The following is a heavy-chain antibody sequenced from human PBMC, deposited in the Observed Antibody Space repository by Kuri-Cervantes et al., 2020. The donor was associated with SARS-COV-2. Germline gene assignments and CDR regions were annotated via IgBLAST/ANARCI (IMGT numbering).Heavy chain of an antibody. J-gene: IGHJ5*02. V-gene: IGHV4-39*07. Sequence: GSLRLSCTVSGGPISSSISSSSYYWGWIRQPPGKGLEWIGSIYYSGSTYYNPSLKSRVTISVDTSKNQFSLKLSSVTAADTAVYYCARVSAETIFEVVTTAAWFDPWGQGTLVTVSS. CDR3: ARVSAETIFEVVTTAAWFDP. CDR2: IYYSGST. D-gene: IGHD3-3*01. CDR1: GGPISSSISSSSYY.